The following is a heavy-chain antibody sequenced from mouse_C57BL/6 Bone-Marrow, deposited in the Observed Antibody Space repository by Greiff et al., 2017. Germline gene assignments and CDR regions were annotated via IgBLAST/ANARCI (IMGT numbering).Heavy chain of an antibody. CDR1: GFTFSNYW. D-gene: IGHD4-1*01. Sequence: EVQLVESGGGLVQPGGSLKLPCVVSGFTFSNYWMNWVRQPPEKGLEWVAQIRLKSDNYATHYAESVKGMFTISRDDSKSSVYLQMNNLRAEDTGIYYCQDWAWFAYWGQGTLVTVSA. V-gene: IGHV6-3*01. J-gene: IGHJ3*01. CDR3: QDWAWFAY. CDR2: IRLKSDNYAT.